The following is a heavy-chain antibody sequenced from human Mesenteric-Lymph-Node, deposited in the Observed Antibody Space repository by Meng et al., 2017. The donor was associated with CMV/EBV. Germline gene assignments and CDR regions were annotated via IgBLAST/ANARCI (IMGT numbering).Heavy chain of an antibody. V-gene: IGHV3-21*01. D-gene: IGHD2-15*01. Sequence: GESLKISCAASGFTFSSYSMNWVRQAPGKGLEWVSSISSSSSYIYYADSVKGRFTISRDNAKNSLYLQMNSLRAEDTAVYYCARDLYILCNGDHCYSGGMDVWGQGTTVTVSS. J-gene: IGHJ6*02. CDR2: ISSSSSYI. CDR3: ARDLYILCNGDHCYSGGMDV. CDR1: GFTFSSYS.